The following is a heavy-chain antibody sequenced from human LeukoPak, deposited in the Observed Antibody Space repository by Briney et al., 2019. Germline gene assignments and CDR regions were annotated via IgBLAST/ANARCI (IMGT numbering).Heavy chain of an antibody. CDR3: ARGQSVMWFGDYYYYYGMDV. D-gene: IGHD3-10*01. J-gene: IGHJ6*02. Sequence: SETLSLTCAVYGGSFSGYYWSWIRQPPGKGLEWIGEINHSGSTNYNPSLKSRVTISVDTSKNQFSLKLSSVTAADTAVYYCARGQSVMWFGDYYYYYGMDVWGQGTTVTVSS. V-gene: IGHV4-34*01. CDR1: GGSFSGYY. CDR2: INHSGST.